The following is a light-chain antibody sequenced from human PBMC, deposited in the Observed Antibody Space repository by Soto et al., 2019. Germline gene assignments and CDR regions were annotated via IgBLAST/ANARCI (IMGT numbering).Light chain of an antibody. CDR1: QSVSSN. CDR2: GAS. Sequence: EIVMTQSPATLSVSLGERATLSCRASQSVSSNLAWYQLKPGQAPRLLIYGASTRATGIPARFSGSGSGTEFTLTISSLQSEDFAVYYCQQYYDWPITFGQGTRLEIK. V-gene: IGKV3-15*01. CDR3: QQYYDWPIT. J-gene: IGKJ5*01.